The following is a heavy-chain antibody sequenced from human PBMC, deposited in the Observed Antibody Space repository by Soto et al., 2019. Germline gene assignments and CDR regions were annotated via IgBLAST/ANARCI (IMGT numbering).Heavy chain of an antibody. CDR3: ARQAVVVPAAIRYYYYGMDV. Sequence: PGESLKISCKGSGYSFTSYWISWVRQMPGKGLEWMGRIDPSDSYTNYSPSFQGHVTISADKSISTAYLQWSSLKASDTAMYYCARQAVVVPAAIRYYYYGMDVWGQGTTVTVS. CDR1: GYSFTSYW. D-gene: IGHD2-2*02. V-gene: IGHV5-10-1*01. J-gene: IGHJ6*02. CDR2: IDPSDSYT.